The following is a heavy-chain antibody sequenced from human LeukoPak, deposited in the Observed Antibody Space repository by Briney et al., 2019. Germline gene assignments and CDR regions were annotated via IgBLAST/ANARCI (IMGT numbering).Heavy chain of an antibody. J-gene: IGHJ4*02. Sequence: PSETLSLTCTVSGDSMSNGGYFWSWIRQHPGKGLEWIGYIYYTGSTTYNPSLQSRVTMSVDTSKNNLSLRLNPVTAADTAVYFCARGLPGARIPYHFDSWGQGTLVAVSS. CDR2: IYYTGST. V-gene: IGHV4-31*03. CDR1: GDSMSNGGYF. CDR3: ARGLPGARIPYHFDS. D-gene: IGHD1-1*01.